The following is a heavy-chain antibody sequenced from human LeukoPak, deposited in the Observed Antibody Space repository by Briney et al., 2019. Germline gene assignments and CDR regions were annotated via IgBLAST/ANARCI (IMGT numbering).Heavy chain of an antibody. Sequence: GASVKVSCKASGGTFSSYAISWVRQAPGQGLEWMGRIIPILGIANYAQKFQGRVTITADKSTSTAYMELSSLRSEDTAVYYCARVDRGPGGTFDYWGQGTLVTVSS. CDR3: ARVDRGPGGTFDY. V-gene: IGHV1-69*04. CDR2: IIPILGIA. D-gene: IGHD3-16*01. CDR1: GGTFSSYA. J-gene: IGHJ4*02.